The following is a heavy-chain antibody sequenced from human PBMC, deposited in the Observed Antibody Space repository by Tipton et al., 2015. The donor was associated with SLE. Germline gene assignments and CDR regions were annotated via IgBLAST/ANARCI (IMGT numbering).Heavy chain of an antibody. CDR1: GFTVSSSY. CDR3: ARGEGYYGSGSYQGWFDP. V-gene: IGHV4-59*02. J-gene: IGHJ5*02. Sequence: QVQLVQSGGGLVQPGGSLRLSCVASGFTVSSSYMSWVRQPPGKGLEWIGTIYYSGSTYYNPSLKSRVTISVDTSKNQFSLKLDSVTAADTAAYYCARGEGYYGSGSYQGWFDPWGQGTLVTVSS. D-gene: IGHD3-10*01. CDR2: IYYSGST.